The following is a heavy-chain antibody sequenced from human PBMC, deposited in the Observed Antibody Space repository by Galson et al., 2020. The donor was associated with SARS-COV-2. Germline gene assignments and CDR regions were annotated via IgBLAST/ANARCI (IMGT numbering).Heavy chain of an antibody. CDR3: SSDTNLGYYESSGARNWLYP. V-gene: IGHV1-18*01. CDR1: GYTFTSYD. J-gene: IGHJ5*02. D-gene: IGHD3-22*01. CDR2: ISAYNGNT. Sequence: ASVKVSCKASGYTFTSYDISWVRQAPGQGLEWMGLISAYNGNTNYAQKLQGRVTMTTDTSTSTAYMELRSLRSDDTAVYYCSSDTNLGYYESSGARNWLYPWGQGTLVTVSS.